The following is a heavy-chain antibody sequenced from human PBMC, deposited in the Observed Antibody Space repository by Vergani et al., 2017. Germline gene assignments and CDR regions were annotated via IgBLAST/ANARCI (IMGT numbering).Heavy chain of an antibody. CDR2: IRSKANSYAT. CDR3: TIEDYYYDSSGYDSYYYYGMDV. Sequence: EVQLVESGGGLVQPGGSLKLSCAASGFPFSGSAMHWVRQASGKGLEWVGRIRSKANSYATAYAPSVKGRFTISRDDSKNTAYLQMNSLKTEDTAVYYCTIEDYYYDSSGYDSYYYYGMDVWVQGTTVTVSS. CDR1: GFPFSGSA. J-gene: IGHJ6*02. V-gene: IGHV3-73*02. D-gene: IGHD3-22*01.